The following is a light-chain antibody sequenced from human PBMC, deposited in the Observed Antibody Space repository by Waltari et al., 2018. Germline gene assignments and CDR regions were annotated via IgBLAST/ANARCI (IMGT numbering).Light chain of an antibody. V-gene: IGKV3-20*01. J-gene: IGKJ2*01. CDR3: LQYLSSPHT. CDR1: PSVSSS. CDR2: GAS. Sequence: EIVLTQSPDTLSLSPGERANLSCRASPSVSSSLAWYQQKPGQAPRRLFYGASNRATGIPDRFSGSGSGTDFTLTISRLEPEDFVVYYCLQYLSSPHTFGQGTKLEIK.